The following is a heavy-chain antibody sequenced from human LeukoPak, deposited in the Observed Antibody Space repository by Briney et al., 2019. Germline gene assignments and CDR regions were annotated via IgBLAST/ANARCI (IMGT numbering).Heavy chain of an antibody. V-gene: IGHV4-38-2*02. D-gene: IGHD3-10*01. Sequence: PSETLSLTCAVSGYSISSGYHWGWTRPPPGKGLEWIGGLYAAGNTYYSPSLKSRVTISLDKSKNLFSLDLRSVTAADTAVYYCAREIVRGVPGWWGQGTLVTVSS. CDR1: GYSISSGYH. CDR2: LYAAGNT. J-gene: IGHJ4*02. CDR3: AREIVRGVPGW.